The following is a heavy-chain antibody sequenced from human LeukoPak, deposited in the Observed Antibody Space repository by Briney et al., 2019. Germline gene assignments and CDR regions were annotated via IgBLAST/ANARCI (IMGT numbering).Heavy chain of an antibody. D-gene: IGHD6-13*01. CDR2: INRDGSEK. J-gene: IGHJ4*02. CDR3: VRAAVAAPGEY. V-gene: IGHV3-7*01. CDR1: GFTFSDFW. Sequence: GGSLRLSCAAFGFTFSDFWVNWVRQAPGKGLEWVANINRDGSEKHYVESVKGRFITSRDNAKNSVYLEINTLRAVDTAVYYCVRAAVAAPGEYWGQGSLVTVSS.